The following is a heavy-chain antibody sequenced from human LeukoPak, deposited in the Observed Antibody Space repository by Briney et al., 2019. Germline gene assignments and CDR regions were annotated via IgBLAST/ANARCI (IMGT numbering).Heavy chain of an antibody. CDR1: GFTFSDHY. CDR3: ARVVVPAARYYYYYYMDV. V-gene: IGHV3-72*01. CDR2: TRNKANSYTT. D-gene: IGHD2-2*01. Sequence: GGSLRLSCAASGFTFSDHYMDWVRQAPGKGLEWVGRTRNKANSYTTVYAASVKGRFTISRDDSKNSLYLQMNSLKTEDTAVYYCARVVVPAARYYYYYYMDVWGKGTTVTVSS. J-gene: IGHJ6*03.